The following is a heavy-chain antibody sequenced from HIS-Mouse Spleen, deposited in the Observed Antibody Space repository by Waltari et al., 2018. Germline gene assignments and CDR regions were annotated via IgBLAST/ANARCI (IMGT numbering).Heavy chain of an antibody. CDR2: ISYDGRNK. CDR3: AKASWGEAFDI. J-gene: IGHJ3*02. V-gene: IGHV3-30*18. D-gene: IGHD3-16*01. CDR1: GFTFSSYG. Sequence: QVQLVESGGGVVQPGRSLRLSCAASGFTFSSYGMHWVRQAPGKGVGWVAVISYDGRNKYYADSVKGRFTISRDNSKNTLYLQMNSLRAEDTAVYYCAKASWGEAFDIWGQGTMVTVSS.